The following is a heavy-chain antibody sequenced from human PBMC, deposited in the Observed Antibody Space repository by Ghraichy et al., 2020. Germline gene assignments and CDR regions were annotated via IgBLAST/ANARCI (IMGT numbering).Heavy chain of an antibody. Sequence: SETLSLTCAVYGGSFSGYYWNWIRQSPGKGLEWIGEIHPSGSTYYNPSLKSRVTISVDTSKNQYSLKLSSVTAADTAVYYCARGIDQAKVGYWGQGTLVTVSS. CDR1: GGSFSGYY. V-gene: IGHV4-34*01. CDR3: ARGIDQAKVGY. CDR2: IHPSGST. J-gene: IGHJ4*02.